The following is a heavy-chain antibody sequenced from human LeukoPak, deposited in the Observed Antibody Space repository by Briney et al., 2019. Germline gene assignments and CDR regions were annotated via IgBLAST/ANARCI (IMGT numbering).Heavy chain of an antibody. J-gene: IGHJ3*02. CDR3: AIAPWSGSYSRGAFDI. Sequence: SQTLSLTCTVSGGSISSGDYYWSWIRQPPGKGLEWIGYIYYSGSTYYNPSLKSRFTISVDTSKNQFSLKLSSVTAADTAVYYCAIAPWSGSYSRGAFDIWGQGTMVTVSS. V-gene: IGHV4-30-4*01. CDR2: IYYSGST. D-gene: IGHD1-26*01. CDR1: GGSISSGDYY.